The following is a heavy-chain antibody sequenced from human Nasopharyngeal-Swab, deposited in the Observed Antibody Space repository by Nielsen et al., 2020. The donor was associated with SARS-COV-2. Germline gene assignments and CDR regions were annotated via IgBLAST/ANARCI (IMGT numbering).Heavy chain of an antibody. J-gene: IGHJ4*02. V-gene: IGHV3-23*01. CDR2: VNGNGADT. CDR3: AKDLTGYYAPLDQ. CDR1: GFTCTSYA. Sequence: GESLKRTGADSGFTCTSYAMNWVRQAPGPGLDFLSAVNGNGADTYYADSVKGRFTISKDNSKNTLYLHMNSLRAEDTAVYYCAKDLTGYYAPLDQWGQGVLVTVSS. D-gene: IGHD3-9*01.